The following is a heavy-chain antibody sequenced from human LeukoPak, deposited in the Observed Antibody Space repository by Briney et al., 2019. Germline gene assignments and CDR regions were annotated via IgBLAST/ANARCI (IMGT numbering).Heavy chain of an antibody. J-gene: IGHJ4*02. CDR3: ARRTNSGWYDYFDY. Sequence: GGSLRLSCAASGFTFSSYGMHWVRQAPGKGLEWVAVIWYDGSNKYYADSVKGRFTISRDNSKNTLYLQMNSLRAEDTAVYYCARRTNSGWYDYFDYWGQGTLVTVSS. V-gene: IGHV3-33*01. CDR1: GFTFSSYG. CDR2: IWYDGSNK. D-gene: IGHD6-19*01.